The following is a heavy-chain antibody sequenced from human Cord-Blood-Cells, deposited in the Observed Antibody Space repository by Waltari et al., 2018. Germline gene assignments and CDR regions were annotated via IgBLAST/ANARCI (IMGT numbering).Heavy chain of an antibody. CDR3: TTSSIAARPDVY. CDR2: IKSKTDGGTT. CDR1: GFTFSNAW. V-gene: IGHV3-15*01. Sequence: EVQLVESGGGLVKPGGSLRLSCAASGFTFSNAWMSWVRQAPGKGLEWVGRIKSKTDGGTTDYAAPVKGRFTISRDDSKNTLYLQMNSLKTEDTAVYYCTTSSIAARPDVYWGQGTLVTVSS. J-gene: IGHJ4*02. D-gene: IGHD6-6*01.